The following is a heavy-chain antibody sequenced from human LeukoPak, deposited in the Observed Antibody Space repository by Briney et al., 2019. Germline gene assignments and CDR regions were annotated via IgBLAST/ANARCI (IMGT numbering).Heavy chain of an antibody. CDR2: ISAYNGNT. Sequence: GASVKVSCKASGYTFTSYYMHWVRQAPGQGLEWMGWISAYNGNTNYAQKLQGRVTMTTDTSTSTAYMELRSLRSDDTAVYYCARGVIGYYYDSSGYPHDAFDIWGQGTMVTVSS. CDR3: ARGVIGYYYDSSGYPHDAFDI. CDR1: GYTFTSYY. V-gene: IGHV1-18*04. D-gene: IGHD3-22*01. J-gene: IGHJ3*02.